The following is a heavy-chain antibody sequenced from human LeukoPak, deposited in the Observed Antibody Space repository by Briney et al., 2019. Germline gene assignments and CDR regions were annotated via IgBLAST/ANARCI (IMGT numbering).Heavy chain of an antibody. V-gene: IGHV3-23*01. CDR3: AKAGSDYGDFDY. Sequence: PGGSLRLSCAASGFTFSSYAMSWVRQAPGKGLEWVSAISGSGGSTYYADSVKGRFTISRDNSKNTLYPQMNSLRAEDTAVYYCAKAGSDYGDFDYWGQGTLVTVSS. J-gene: IGHJ4*02. CDR2: ISGSGGST. CDR1: GFTFSSYA. D-gene: IGHD4-17*01.